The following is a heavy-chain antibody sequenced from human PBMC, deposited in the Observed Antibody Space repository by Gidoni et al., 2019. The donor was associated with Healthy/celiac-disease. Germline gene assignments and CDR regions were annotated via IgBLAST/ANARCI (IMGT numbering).Heavy chain of an antibody. CDR2: IYYSGST. CDR1: GGSISSYY. Sequence: QVQLQESGPGLVKPSETLSLTCTVSGGSISSYYWSWIRQPPGKGLEWIGYIYYSGSTNYNPSLKSRVTISVDTSKNQFSLKLSSVTAADTAVYYCAREAVAGASLGRTTPHADFDYWGQGTLVTVSS. D-gene: IGHD6-19*01. V-gene: IGHV4-59*01. J-gene: IGHJ4*02. CDR3: AREAVAGASLGRTTPHADFDY.